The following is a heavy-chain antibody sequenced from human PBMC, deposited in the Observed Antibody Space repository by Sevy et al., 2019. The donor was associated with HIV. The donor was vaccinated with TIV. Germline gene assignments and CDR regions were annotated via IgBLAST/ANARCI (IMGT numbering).Heavy chain of an antibody. V-gene: IGHV3-30*02. CDR2: ISFDEKYK. CDR3: AKVLGFGSGYDYAFDF. J-gene: IGHJ3*01. D-gene: IGHD5-12*01. Sequence: GGSLRLSCAASGFTFTSYGIHWVRQAPGKGLGCVAKISFDEKYKYYAESVKGRFTISRDISKNTVFLEMNSLRPDDTGVYYCAKVLGFGSGYDYAFDFWGQGTMVTVSS. CDR1: GFTFTSYG.